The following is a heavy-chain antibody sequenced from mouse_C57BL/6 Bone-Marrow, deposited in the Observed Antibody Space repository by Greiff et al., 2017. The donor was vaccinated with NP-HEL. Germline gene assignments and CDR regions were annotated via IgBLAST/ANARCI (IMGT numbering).Heavy chain of an antibody. CDR3: ARARWLLRYYAMDY. Sequence: LVESGPELVKPGASVKISCKASGYAFSSSWMNWVKQRPGKGLEWIGRIYPGDGDTNYNGKFKGKATLTADKSSSTAYMQRSSPTSEDSAVYFWARARWLLRYYAMDYWGQGTSVTVSS. V-gene: IGHV1-82*01. CDR2: IYPGDGDT. D-gene: IGHD2-3*01. J-gene: IGHJ4*01. CDR1: GYAFSSSW.